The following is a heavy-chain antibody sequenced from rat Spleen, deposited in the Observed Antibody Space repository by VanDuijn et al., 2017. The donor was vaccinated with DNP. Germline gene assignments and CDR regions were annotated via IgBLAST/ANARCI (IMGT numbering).Heavy chain of an antibody. D-gene: IGHD1-4*01. CDR2: INPDGGTT. J-gene: IGHJ3*01. Sequence: EVQLVETGGGLVQPGRSLKLSCVASGFTFSTYWMYWIRQAPGKGLEWVASINPDGGTTYYPDSVKGRFTISRDNAENTVYLQMKSLRSEGTTNYYCAKVWTTGNTRFSYWGQSTLVTVSS. CDR1: GFTFSTYW. CDR3: AKVWTTGNTRFSY. V-gene: IGHV5-58*01.